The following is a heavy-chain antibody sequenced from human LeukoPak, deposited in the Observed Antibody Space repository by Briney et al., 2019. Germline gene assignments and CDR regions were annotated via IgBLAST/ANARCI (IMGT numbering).Heavy chain of an antibody. CDR1: GFTLSNYG. Sequence: GTSLRLSCAASGFTLSNYGVHWVRQAPGKGPEWVALIWYDGSNKYFTDSVKGRFTISRDNSKNTVYLHMNTLRVDDTALYYCATWRSGSGSDWYLLDYWGRGTLVTVSS. CDR3: ATWRSGSGSDWYLLDY. V-gene: IGHV3-33*01. CDR2: IWYDGSNK. J-gene: IGHJ4*02. D-gene: IGHD4-23*01.